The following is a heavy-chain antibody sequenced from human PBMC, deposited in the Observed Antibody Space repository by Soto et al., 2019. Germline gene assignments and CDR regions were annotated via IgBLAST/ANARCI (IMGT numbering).Heavy chain of an antibody. V-gene: IGHV1-18*01. J-gene: IGHJ4*02. D-gene: IGHD3-10*01. CDR3: ARDDSYYYGSGSSPFDY. Sequence: QGQLVQSGAEVKKPGASVKVSCKASGYTFTSYGINWVRQAPGQGLEGMGWISAYNGNTNYAQKLQGRVTMTTDTSTSTAYMELRSLRSDDTAVYYCARDDSYYYGSGSSPFDYWGQGTLVTVSS. CDR2: ISAYNGNT. CDR1: GYTFTSYG.